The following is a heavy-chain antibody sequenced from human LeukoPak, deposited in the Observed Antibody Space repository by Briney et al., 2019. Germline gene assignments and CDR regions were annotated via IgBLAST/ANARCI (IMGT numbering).Heavy chain of an antibody. CDR2: INGDGSTT. CDR1: GFTFSRYW. D-gene: IGHD3-10*01. CDR3: AKHYGSGSYYSYYYYMDV. Sequence: PGGSRRLSCAASGFTFSRYWMHWVRQAPGKGLVWVSRINGDGSTTSYADSVKGRFTISRDNSKNTLYLQMNSLRAEDTAVYYCAKHYGSGSYYSYYYYMDVWGKGTTVTVSS. V-gene: IGHV3-74*01. J-gene: IGHJ6*03.